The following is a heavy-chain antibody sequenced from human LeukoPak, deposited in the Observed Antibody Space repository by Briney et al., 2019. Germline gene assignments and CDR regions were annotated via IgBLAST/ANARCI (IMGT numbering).Heavy chain of an antibody. CDR1: GFTFSSYW. CDR2: INSDGSNT. CDR3: RALGGPYFDT. V-gene: IGHV3-74*01. J-gene: IGHJ4*02. D-gene: IGHD1-26*01. Sequence: GGSLRLSCAASGFTFSSYWMHWVRQAPGKGLVWVSRINSDGSNTSYADSVKGRFTISRDNAKNTLYLQMNSLRAEDTAAYYWRALGGPYFDTWGQGTRSPSPQ.